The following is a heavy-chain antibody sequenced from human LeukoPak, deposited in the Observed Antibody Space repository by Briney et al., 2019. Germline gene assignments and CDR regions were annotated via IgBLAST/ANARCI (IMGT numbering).Heavy chain of an antibody. CDR2: IKQDGSEK. CDR3: ARDQRYCSSSSCPWEPFDY. CDR1: GFXFSSYW. V-gene: IGHV3-7*05. J-gene: IGHJ4*02. D-gene: IGHD2-2*01. Sequence: GGSLRLSCVASGFXFSSYWMSWVRQAPGKGLEWVAHIKQDGSEKYYVDSVKGRFTISRDNAKNSLYLQMNSLRAEDTAVYYCARDQRYCSSSSCPWEPFDYWGQGTLVTVSS.